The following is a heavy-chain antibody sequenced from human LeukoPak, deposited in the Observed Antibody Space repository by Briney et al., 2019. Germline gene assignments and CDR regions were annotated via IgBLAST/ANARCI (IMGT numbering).Heavy chain of an antibody. V-gene: IGHV3-21*01. CDR1: GFTFSSYT. CDR3: ARGGGAGPSYYFDY. CDR2: ISGDSRYI. Sequence: PGGSLRLSCAASGFTFSSYTINWVRQAPGKGLEWVSAISGDSRYIYYADSVKGRFTISRDNAKNSLYLQMNSLRAEDTAVYYCARGGGAGPSYYFDYWGQGTLVTVSS. J-gene: IGHJ4*02. D-gene: IGHD1-26*01.